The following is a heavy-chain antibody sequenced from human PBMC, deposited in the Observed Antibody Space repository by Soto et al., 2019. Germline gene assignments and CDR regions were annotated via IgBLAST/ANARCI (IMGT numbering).Heavy chain of an antibody. CDR2: IVPTVDTS. CDR3: VSVVAIPGYPDN. D-gene: IGHD5-12*01. Sequence: QVQLVQSGAEVRQPASSVKVSCKTSGATFSSYAITWVRQAPGQGLEWMGGIVPTVDTSTYAQKFQGRVTIIADKFTNTVYMELSSLRSDDTAVYYCVSVVAIPGYPDNWGQGTLVTVSS. CDR1: GATFSSYA. V-gene: IGHV1-69*14. J-gene: IGHJ4*02.